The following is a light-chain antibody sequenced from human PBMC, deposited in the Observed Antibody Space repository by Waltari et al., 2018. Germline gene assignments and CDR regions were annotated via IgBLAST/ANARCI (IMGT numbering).Light chain of an antibody. V-gene: IGLV3-21*02. CDR3: QVWDSGTDHPV. Sequence: SYVVTQPPSASVAPGQTARITGVGDKNGGNSVHRSQQKPGQAPVLAVYDDVYRPSGIPERFSGSNSVNTATLTISRVEGGDEPDYYCQVWDSGTDHPVFGGGTKLTGL. CDR1: KNGGNS. CDR2: DDV. J-gene: IGLJ3*02.